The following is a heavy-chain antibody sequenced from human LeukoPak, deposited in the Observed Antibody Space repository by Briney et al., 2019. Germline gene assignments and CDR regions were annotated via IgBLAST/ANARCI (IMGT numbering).Heavy chain of an antibody. CDR1: GYTFTSYG. Sequence: GASVKVSCKASGYTFTSYGISWVRQAPGQGLEWMGWISAYNGNTNYAQKLQGRVTMTTDTSTSTAYMELRSLRSDDTAVYYCAREDLSQHYDILTGYYEDYYYYGMDVWGQETTVIVSS. V-gene: IGHV1-18*01. J-gene: IGHJ6*02. CDR3: AREDLSQHYDILTGYYEDYYYYGMDV. D-gene: IGHD3-9*01. CDR2: ISAYNGNT.